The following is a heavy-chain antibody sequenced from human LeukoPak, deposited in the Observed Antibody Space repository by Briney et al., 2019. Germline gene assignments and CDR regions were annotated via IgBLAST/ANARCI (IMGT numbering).Heavy chain of an antibody. V-gene: IGHV4-59*12. D-gene: IGHD7-27*01. CDR1: GGSINSYY. CDR2: IYYTGST. Sequence: SESLSLTCTVSGGSINSYYWSWIRQTPGKGLEWIGYIYYTGSTNYNPSLKSRVTISVDTSKNQFSLNLSSVTAADTAVYYCARGLGFDFDYWGQGTLVTVSS. CDR3: ARGLGFDFDY. J-gene: IGHJ4*02.